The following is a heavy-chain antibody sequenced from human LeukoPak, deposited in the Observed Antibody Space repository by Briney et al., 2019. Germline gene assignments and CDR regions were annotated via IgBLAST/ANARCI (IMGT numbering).Heavy chain of an antibody. CDR3: ARDDHPGLRFWRYGMDV. D-gene: IGHD3-3*01. CDR1: GGSFSGYY. Sequence: SETLSLTCAVYGGSFSGYYWSWIRQPPGKGLEWIGEINHSGSTNYNPSLKSRVTISVDTSKNQFSLKLSSVTAADTAVYYCARDDHPGLRFWRYGMDVWGQGTTVTVSS. V-gene: IGHV4-34*01. CDR2: INHSGST. J-gene: IGHJ6*02.